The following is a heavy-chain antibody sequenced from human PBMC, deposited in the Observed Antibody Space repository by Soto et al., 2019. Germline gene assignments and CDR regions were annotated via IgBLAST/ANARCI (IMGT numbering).Heavy chain of an antibody. V-gene: IGHV1-46*03. D-gene: IGHD3-3*01. CDR2: VNPNGGAT. J-gene: IGHJ4*02. CDR3: ARDPSPQHYENHFDH. Sequence: QVQLVQSGAEVKKPGASVKVSCKTSGYSFTNFYIHWVRRAPGQGFEWMGIVNPNGGATHYPQKXRXXXTXXKDTSTSPVYMELSSLGSEDTAVYYCARDPSPQHYENHFDHWGQGTLVTVSS. CDR1: GYSFTNFY.